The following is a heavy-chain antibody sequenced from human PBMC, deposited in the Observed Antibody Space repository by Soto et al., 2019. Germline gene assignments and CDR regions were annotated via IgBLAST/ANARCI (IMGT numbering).Heavy chain of an antibody. CDR1: GGSITTSDYS. CDR3: VRERTIFGVAPGGGVDV. V-gene: IGHV4-30-2*01. CDR2: IYHTRAT. Sequence: SETLSLTCAVSGGSITTSDYSWSWIRQPPGRGLEWIGSIYHTRATHYIPSLKSRLTMSLDKSKNHFSLDLSSVTAADTALYYCVRERTIFGVAPGGGVDVWGQGTTVTVSS. D-gene: IGHD3-3*01. J-gene: IGHJ6*02.